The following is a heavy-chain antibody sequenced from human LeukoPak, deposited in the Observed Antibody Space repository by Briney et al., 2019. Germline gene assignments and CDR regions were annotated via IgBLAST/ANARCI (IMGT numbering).Heavy chain of an antibody. CDR2: IYHSGST. D-gene: IGHD3-16*02. V-gene: IGHV4-38-2*01. CDR1: GGSFSGYY. Sequence: SETLSLTCAVYGGSFSGYYWGWIRQPPGKGLEWIGSIYHSGSTYYNPSLKSRVTISVDTSKNQFSLKLSSVTAADTAVYYCARPCYYDYVWGSYRTTDCDYWGQGTLVTVSS. CDR3: ARPCYYDYVWGSYRTTDCDY. J-gene: IGHJ4*02.